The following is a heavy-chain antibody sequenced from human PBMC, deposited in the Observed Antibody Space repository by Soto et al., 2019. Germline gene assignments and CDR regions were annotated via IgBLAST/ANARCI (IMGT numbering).Heavy chain of an antibody. CDR3: ARGYCSGGSCYRLDY. Sequence: GGSLRLSCAASGFTFSSYGMHWVRQAPGKGLEWVAVIWYDGSNKYYADSVKGRFTISRDNSKNTLYLQMNSLRAEDTAVYYCARGYCSGGSCYRLDYWGQGTLVTVSS. V-gene: IGHV3-33*01. CDR1: GFTFSSYG. CDR2: IWYDGSNK. D-gene: IGHD2-15*01. J-gene: IGHJ4*02.